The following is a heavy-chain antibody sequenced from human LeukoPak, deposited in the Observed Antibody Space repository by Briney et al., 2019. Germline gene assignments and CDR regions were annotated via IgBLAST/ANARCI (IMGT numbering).Heavy chain of an antibody. V-gene: IGHV3-21*01. Sequence: GGSLRLPCAASGFTFSSYSMNWVRQAPGKWLEWVSSISSSSSYIYYADSVKGRFTISRDNAKNSLYLQMSSLRAEDTAVYYCAKDYSGYSYGRRGHFDYWGQGTLVTVSS. CDR2: ISSSSSYI. CDR1: GFTFSSYS. D-gene: IGHD5-18*01. CDR3: AKDYSGYSYGRRGHFDY. J-gene: IGHJ4*02.